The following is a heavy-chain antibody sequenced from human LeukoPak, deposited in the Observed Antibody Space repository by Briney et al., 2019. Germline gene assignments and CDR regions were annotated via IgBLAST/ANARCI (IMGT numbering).Heavy chain of an antibody. CDR2: INHSGST. Sequence: SETLSLTCAVYGGSFSGYYWSWIRQPPGKGLEWIGEINHSGSTNYNPSLKSRVTTSVDTSKNQFSLKLSSVTAADTAVYYCAGSSWIHYYYYGMDVWGQGTTVTVSS. CDR1: GGSFSGYY. D-gene: IGHD6-13*01. CDR3: AGSSWIHYYYYGMDV. J-gene: IGHJ6*02. V-gene: IGHV4-34*01.